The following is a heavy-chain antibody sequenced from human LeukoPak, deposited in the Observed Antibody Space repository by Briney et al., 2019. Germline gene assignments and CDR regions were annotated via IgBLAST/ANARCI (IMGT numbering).Heavy chain of an antibody. V-gene: IGHV4-39*01. J-gene: IGHJ4*02. CDR1: GGSFSGYY. Sequence: SETLSLTCAVYGGSFSGYYWGWIRQPPGKGLEWIGSIYYSGSTYYNPSLKSRVTISVDTSKNQFSLKLSSVTAADTAVYYCARHQAVLLWFGELYDWGQGTLVTVSS. CDR3: ARHQAVLLWFGELYD. CDR2: IYYSGST. D-gene: IGHD3-10*01.